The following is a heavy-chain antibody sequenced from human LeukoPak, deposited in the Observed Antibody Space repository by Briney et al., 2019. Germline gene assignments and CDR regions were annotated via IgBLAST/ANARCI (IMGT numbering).Heavy chain of an antibody. Sequence: GGSLRLSCEASGFTLRSYSMVWVRQAPGKGLEWVSCITSSTSSEYYADSVKGRFTISRDNSKNTLYLQMNSLRAEDTAVYYCAKSGTYDYGDYDVNDAFDIWGQGTMVTVSS. D-gene: IGHD4-17*01. J-gene: IGHJ3*02. CDR1: GFTLRSYS. CDR2: ITSSTSSE. CDR3: AKSGTYDYGDYDVNDAFDI. V-gene: IGHV3-23*05.